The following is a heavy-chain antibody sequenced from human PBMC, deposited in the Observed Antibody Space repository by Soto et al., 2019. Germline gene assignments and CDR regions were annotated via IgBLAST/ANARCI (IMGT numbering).Heavy chain of an antibody. D-gene: IGHD3-10*01. CDR2: IYYSGST. CDR3: ARELAHGSGSYFPNWFDP. V-gene: IGHV4-39*02. J-gene: IGHJ5*02. CDR1: GGSIRSSSYY. Sequence: SQTLSLTCTVSGGSIRSSSYYWGWIRQPPGKGLEWIGSIYYSGSTYYNPSLKSRVTISVDTSKNQFSLKLSSVTAADTAVYYCARELAHGSGSYFPNWFDPWGQGTLVTVSS.